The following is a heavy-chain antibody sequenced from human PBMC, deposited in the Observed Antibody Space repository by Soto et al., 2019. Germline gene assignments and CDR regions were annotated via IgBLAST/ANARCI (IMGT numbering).Heavy chain of an antibody. J-gene: IGHJ6*02. CDR3: ARHLTYCSAGSCYSDFPYYGMDV. D-gene: IGHD2-15*01. Sequence: PSETLSLTCTVSGGSISSSSYYWGWIRQPPGKGLEWIGYIYYSGSTYYNPSLKSRVTISVDTSKNQFSLKLSSVTAADTAVYYCARHLTYCSAGSCYSDFPYYGMDVWGQGTTVTVSS. CDR2: IYYSGST. CDR1: GGSISSSSYY. V-gene: IGHV4-39*01.